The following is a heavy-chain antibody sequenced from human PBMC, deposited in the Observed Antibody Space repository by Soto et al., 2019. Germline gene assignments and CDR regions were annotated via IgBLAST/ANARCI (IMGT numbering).Heavy chain of an antibody. Sequence: QVQLVQSGAEEKKPGASVKVSCKASGYTFTSYAMHWVRQAPGQRLEWMGWINAGNGNTKYSQMFQGRVTITRDASASTAYMELTSIRSEDTAVYCCARDGSQWLAFDYWGQGTLVTASS. CDR3: ARDGSQWLAFDY. CDR2: INAGNGNT. D-gene: IGHD6-19*01. J-gene: IGHJ4*02. CDR1: GYTFTSYA. V-gene: IGHV1-3*05.